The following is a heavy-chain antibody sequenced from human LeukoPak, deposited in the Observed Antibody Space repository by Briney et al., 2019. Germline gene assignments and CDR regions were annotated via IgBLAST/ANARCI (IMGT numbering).Heavy chain of an antibody. V-gene: IGHV5-51*01. J-gene: IGHJ3*02. CDR3: ARGTGPQRIRGFVI. CDR2: IYPAESDT. CDR1: GYTFPTHW. D-gene: IGHD3-10*01. Sequence: HGESLKISCVASGYTFPTHWIAWVRQMPGKGLEWMGFIYPAESDTRYSPPFQGQVTMSADTSINTAYLQWHSLTASDTAMYYCARGTGPQRIRGFVIWGQGTMVTVSS.